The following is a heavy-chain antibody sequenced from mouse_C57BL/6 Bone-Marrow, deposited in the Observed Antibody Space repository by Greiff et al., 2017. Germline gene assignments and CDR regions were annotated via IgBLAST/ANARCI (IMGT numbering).Heavy chain of an antibody. CDR3: TREGYYSNFRYAMDY. CDR2: IDPETGGT. J-gene: IGHJ4*01. Sequence: VQLVESGAELVRPGASVTLSCKASGYTFTDYEMHWVKQTPVHGLEWIGAIDPETGGTAYNQKFKGKAILTADKSSSTAYLEIRSLTSEDSAVYYCTREGYYSNFRYAMDYWGQGTSVTVSS. D-gene: IGHD2-5*01. V-gene: IGHV1-15*01. CDR1: GYTFTDYE.